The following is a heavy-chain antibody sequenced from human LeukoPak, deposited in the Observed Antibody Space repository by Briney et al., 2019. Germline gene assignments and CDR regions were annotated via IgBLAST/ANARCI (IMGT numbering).Heavy chain of an antibody. J-gene: IGHJ4*02. CDR2: VSHSGST. V-gene: IGHV4-59*12. CDR1: GGSISSYY. D-gene: IGHD3-16*01. CDR3: TRGGTDALSY. Sequence: SETLSLTCTVSGGSISSYYWSWIRQPPGKGLEWIGEVSHSGSTSYNPSLKSRVTLSVDKSKNQLSLTLTSLTAADTAVYYCTRGGTDALSYWGQGALVTVSS.